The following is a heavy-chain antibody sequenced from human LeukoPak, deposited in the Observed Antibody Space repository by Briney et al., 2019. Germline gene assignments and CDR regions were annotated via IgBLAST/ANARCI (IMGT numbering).Heavy chain of an antibody. CDR1: SGSISSNY. CDR3: ARDTSRAVADY. Sequence: SETLSLTCTVSSGSISSNYWSWIRQPPGKGLEWIGCIYYSGSTNYNPSLKSRVTISVDTSKNQFSLKLSSVTAADTAVYYCARDTSRAVADYWGQGTLVTVSS. D-gene: IGHD6-19*01. J-gene: IGHJ4*02. V-gene: IGHV4-59*01. CDR2: IYYSGST.